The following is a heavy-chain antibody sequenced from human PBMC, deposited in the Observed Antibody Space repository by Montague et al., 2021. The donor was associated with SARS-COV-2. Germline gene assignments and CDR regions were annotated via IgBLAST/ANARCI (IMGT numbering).Heavy chain of an antibody. CDR3: ARGAPGY. CDR2: INYGGST. J-gene: IGHJ4*02. Sequence: SETLSLTCAIYGGSFNDYHWTWIRQSPGEGLEWIGQINYGGSTKYNPSLKSRVTISIDTPKNQFSLKLTSVTAADTAVYYCARGAPGYWGQGTLVTVSS. CDR1: GGSFNDYH. D-gene: IGHD1-1*01. V-gene: IGHV4-34*01.